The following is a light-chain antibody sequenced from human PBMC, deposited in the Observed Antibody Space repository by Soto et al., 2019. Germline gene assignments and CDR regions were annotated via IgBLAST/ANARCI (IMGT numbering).Light chain of an antibody. CDR3: HQLVSSTFT. CDR1: QSVSRDY. J-gene: IGKJ3*01. CDR2: GAS. Sequence: EIVLTQSPGTLSLSPGERTTLSCRDSQSVSRDYLAWYQQKPGQAPRLLIYGASTRATCVPDRFSGSGSGTDVSLTISRLEPEDFAVYYCHQLVSSTFTFGPWTKVYI. V-gene: IGKV3-20*01.